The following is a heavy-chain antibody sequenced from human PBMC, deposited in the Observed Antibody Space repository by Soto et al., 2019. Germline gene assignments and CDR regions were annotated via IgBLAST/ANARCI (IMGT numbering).Heavy chain of an antibody. V-gene: IGHV3-74*01. J-gene: IGHJ4*02. Sequence: EVQLVESGGGLVQPGGSLRLSCAASGFTFSNYWMHWVRQAPGKGLVWVSRINPTGSGTSYADSVKGRFSISRDNAEDTLSLQMNRRRGEDTAVYYCARVRNGEYSFDYWGQGTLVTVSS. CDR2: INPTGSGT. D-gene: IGHD3-10*01. CDR1: GFTFSNYW. CDR3: ARVRNGEYSFDY.